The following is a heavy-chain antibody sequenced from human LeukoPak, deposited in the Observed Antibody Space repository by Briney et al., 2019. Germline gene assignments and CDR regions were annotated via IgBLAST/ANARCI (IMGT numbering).Heavy chain of an antibody. D-gene: IGHD6-19*01. Sequence: PSETLSLTCTVSGGSISSSRYYWGWIRQPPWKGLEWIGSIYYSGSTYYNPSLKSRVTISVDTSKNQFSLKLSSVTAADTAVYYCARHSSVFIAVAGTAFDYWGQGTLVTVSS. V-gene: IGHV4-39*01. CDR3: ARHSSVFIAVAGTAFDY. CDR1: GGSISSSRYY. CDR2: IYYSGST. J-gene: IGHJ4*02.